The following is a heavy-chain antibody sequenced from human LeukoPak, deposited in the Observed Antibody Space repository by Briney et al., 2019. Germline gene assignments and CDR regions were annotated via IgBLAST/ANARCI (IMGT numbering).Heavy chain of an antibody. J-gene: IGHJ3*02. CDR2: IYYSGST. CDR3: ARVNWSGYDFRGAFDI. CDR1: GYSINSGYF. D-gene: IGHD5-12*01. Sequence: SETLSLTCTVSGYSINSGYFWGWIRQPPGKGLEWIGYIYYSGSTNYNPSLKSRVTISVDTSKKQFSLKLSSVTAADTAVYYCARVNWSGYDFRGAFDIWGQGKTVTVSS. V-gene: IGHV4-61*01.